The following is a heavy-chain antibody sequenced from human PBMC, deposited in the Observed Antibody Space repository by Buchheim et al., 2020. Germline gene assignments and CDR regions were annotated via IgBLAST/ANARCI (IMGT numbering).Heavy chain of an antibody. Sequence: QVQLVQSGAEVKKPGSSVKVSCKASGGTFSSYTISWVRQAPGQGLKWMGRIIPILGIANYAQMFQGRVTITADKSTSTAYMELSSLRSEDTAVYYCARALVEMATINLPDYWGQGTL. CDR1: GGTFSSYT. CDR3: ARALVEMATINLPDY. V-gene: IGHV1-69*02. J-gene: IGHJ4*02. CDR2: IIPILGIA. D-gene: IGHD5-24*01.